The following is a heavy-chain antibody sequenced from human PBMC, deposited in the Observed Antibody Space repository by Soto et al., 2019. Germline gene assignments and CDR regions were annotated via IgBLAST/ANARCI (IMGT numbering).Heavy chain of an antibody. V-gene: IGHV4-4*07. CDR2: IFPNGSA. Sequence: PSETLSLTCSVSGGSLSSYYWNWIRQPAGKGLEWIGRIFPNGSANYNPSLKSRVTMSVDTSKNQFSLKVSSVTAADTALYYCARDGGTETTSYFDYRGQGILVTVSS. D-gene: IGHD3-3*01. CDR1: GGSLSSYY. J-gene: IGHJ4*02. CDR3: ARDGGTETTSYFDY.